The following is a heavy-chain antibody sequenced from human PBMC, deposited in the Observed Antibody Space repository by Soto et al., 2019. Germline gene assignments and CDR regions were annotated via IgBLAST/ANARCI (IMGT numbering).Heavy chain of an antibody. CDR1: GGSISSGGYY. CDR2: IYYNGNT. Sequence: SETLSLTCTVSGGSISSGGYYWSWIRQHPGRGLEWIGYIYYNGNTYYNPSLKSRVTVSVDTSKNQFSLNVRSVTAADTAVYYCARCSLVVIPVPGFDPWGQGTLVTVSA. V-gene: IGHV4-31*03. J-gene: IGHJ5*02. CDR3: ARCSLVVIPVPGFDP. D-gene: IGHD2-15*01.